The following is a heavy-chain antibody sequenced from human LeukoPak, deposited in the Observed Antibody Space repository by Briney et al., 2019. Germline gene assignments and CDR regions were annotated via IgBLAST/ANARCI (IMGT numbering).Heavy chain of an antibody. Sequence: GGSLRLSCTVSGFNFGDYVVSWVRQAPGKGLEWVGFIRSKVYGEATEYAASVKGRFTISRDDSKSVAYLQMNSLKIEDTAVYYCTKGEKWLDPWGQGTLVTVSS. CDR2: IRSKVYGEAT. J-gene: IGHJ5*02. CDR3: TKGEKWLDP. V-gene: IGHV3-49*04. CDR1: GFNFGDYV.